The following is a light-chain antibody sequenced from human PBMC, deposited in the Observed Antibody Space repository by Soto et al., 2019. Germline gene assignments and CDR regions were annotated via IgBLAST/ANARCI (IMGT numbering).Light chain of an antibody. CDR1: QNINNY. Sequence: DIQVTQSPSSLSASVGDRVTITCQASQNINNYLNWYQQKPGRAPKLLIYDASNLEAGVPSRFRGSGSGTDFTFTISRLQPDDIPTYYCHQYDNLPPFGQRTRLAIK. V-gene: IGKV1-33*01. CDR3: HQYDNLPP. CDR2: DAS. J-gene: IGKJ5*01.